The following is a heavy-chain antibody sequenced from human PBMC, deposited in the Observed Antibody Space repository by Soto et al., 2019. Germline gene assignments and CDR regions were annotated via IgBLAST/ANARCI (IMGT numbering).Heavy chain of an antibody. Sequence: GGSLRLSCVASGFTFSSYVIHWVRQAPGKGLEWVSAISGSGGSTYYADSVKGRFTISRDNSKNTLYLQMNSLRAEDTAVYYCAKPGIAAAGPLRSNWFDPWGQGTLVTVSS. CDR2: ISGSGGST. CDR3: AKPGIAAAGPLRSNWFDP. J-gene: IGHJ5*02. D-gene: IGHD6-13*01. CDR1: GFTFSSYV. V-gene: IGHV3-23*01.